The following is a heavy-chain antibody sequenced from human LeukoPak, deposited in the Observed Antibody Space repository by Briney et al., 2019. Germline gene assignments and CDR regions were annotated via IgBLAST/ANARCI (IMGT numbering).Heavy chain of an antibody. J-gene: IGHJ4*02. CDR1: GYTFTSYD. Sequence: GASVKVSCKASGYTFTSYDINWVRQATGQGLEWMGWMNPNSGNTGYAQKFQGRVTITRNTSISTAYMELSRLRSDDTAVYYCARGFAHASIAAPLYWGQGTLVTVSS. CDR2: MNPNSGNT. D-gene: IGHD6-6*01. V-gene: IGHV1-8*03. CDR3: ARGFAHASIAAPLY.